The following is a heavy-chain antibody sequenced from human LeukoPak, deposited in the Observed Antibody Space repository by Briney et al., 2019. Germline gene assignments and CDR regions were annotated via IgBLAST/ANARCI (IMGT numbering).Heavy chain of an antibody. CDR1: GGSISSYY. D-gene: IGHD3-3*01. Sequence: SETLSLTCTVSGGSISSYYWSWIRQPPGKGLEWIGYIYYSGSTNYNPSLKSRVTISVDTSKNQFSLKLSSVTAADTAVYYCARERIRTIFGVVRDAFDIWGQGTMVTVSS. V-gene: IGHV4-59*01. CDR3: ARERIRTIFGVVRDAFDI. J-gene: IGHJ3*02. CDR2: IYYSGST.